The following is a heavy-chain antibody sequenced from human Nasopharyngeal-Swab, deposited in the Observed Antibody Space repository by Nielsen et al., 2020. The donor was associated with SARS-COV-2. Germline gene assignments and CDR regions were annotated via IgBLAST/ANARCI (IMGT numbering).Heavy chain of an antibody. Sequence: GESLKISCAASGFTFSSNDMHWVRLPRGKGLEWVSAIGAAGGTYYPDSVKGRFTISRKNAKNSLYLQMNSLRAEDTAIYYCVKGMPQSGGMDVWGKGTTVSVSS. D-gene: IGHD2-2*01. CDR1: GFTFSSND. CDR2: IGAAGGT. V-gene: IGHV3-13*01. J-gene: IGHJ6*03. CDR3: VKGMPQSGGMDV.